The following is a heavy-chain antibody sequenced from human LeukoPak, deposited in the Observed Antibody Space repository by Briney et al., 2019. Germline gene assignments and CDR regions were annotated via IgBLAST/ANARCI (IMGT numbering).Heavy chain of an antibody. J-gene: IGHJ4*02. CDR3: ARDLAAAGFHFDY. Sequence: ASVKVSCKASGYTFTGYYIHWVRQAPGQGLEWMGWINPNSGGTNYAQKFQGRVTMTRDTSISTAYMELSRLRSDDTAVYYCARDLAAAGFHFDYWGQGTLVTVSS. V-gene: IGHV1-2*02. CDR2: INPNSGGT. D-gene: IGHD6-13*01. CDR1: GYTFTGYY.